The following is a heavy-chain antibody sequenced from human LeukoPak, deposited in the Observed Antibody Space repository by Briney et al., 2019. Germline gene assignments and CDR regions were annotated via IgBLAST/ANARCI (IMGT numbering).Heavy chain of an antibody. CDR2: IYHSGST. V-gene: IGHV4-38-2*02. CDR1: GYSISSGYY. Sequence: SETLSLTCTVSGYSISSGYYWSWIRQPPGKGLEWIGYIYHSGSTYYNPSLKSRVTISVDRSKNQFSLKLSSVTAADTAVYYCARDLGGHFDYWGQGTLVTVSS. CDR3: ARDLGGHFDY. J-gene: IGHJ4*02. D-gene: IGHD3-10*01.